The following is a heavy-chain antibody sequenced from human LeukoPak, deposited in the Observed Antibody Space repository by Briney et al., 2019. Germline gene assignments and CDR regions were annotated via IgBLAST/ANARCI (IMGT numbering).Heavy chain of an antibody. Sequence: ASVKVSCKASGYTFTSYYLYWVRQAPGQGLEWMGIINPSDSSTNYAQKFQGRVTLARDTSTSTLYMELSSLRSEDTAVYFCARDYYYDSSGFCLYYWGQGTLLTVSS. CDR3: ARDYYYDSSGFCLYY. V-gene: IGHV1-46*01. J-gene: IGHJ4*02. CDR2: INPSDSST. CDR1: GYTFTSYY. D-gene: IGHD3-22*01.